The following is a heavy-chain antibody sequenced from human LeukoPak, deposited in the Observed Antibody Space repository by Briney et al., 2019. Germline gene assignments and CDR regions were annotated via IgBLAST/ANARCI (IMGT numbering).Heavy chain of an antibody. J-gene: IGHJ6*03. Sequence: ASVKVSCKVSGYTLTELSMHWVRQAPGKGLEWMGGFDPEDGETIYAQKFQGRVTMTEDTSTGTAYMELSSLRSEDTAVYYCATMDYSGVENYYYYYYMDVWGKGTTVTVSS. CDR3: ATMDYSGVENYYYYYYMDV. D-gene: IGHD4-11*01. CDR1: GYTLTELS. V-gene: IGHV1-24*01. CDR2: FDPEDGET.